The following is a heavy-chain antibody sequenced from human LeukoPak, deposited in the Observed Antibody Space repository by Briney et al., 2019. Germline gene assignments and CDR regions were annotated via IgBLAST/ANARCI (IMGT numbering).Heavy chain of an antibody. CDR2: IYYSGST. CDR3: ASLELGRDGYNYYDY. Sequence: KTSQTLSLTCTVSGGSISSGSYYWSWIRQPPGKGLEWIGSIYYSGSTYYNPSLKSRVTISVDTSKNQFSLKLSSVTAADTAVYYCASLELGRDGYNYYDYWGQGTLVTVSS. V-gene: IGHV4-39*01. CDR1: GGSISSGSYY. D-gene: IGHD5-24*01. J-gene: IGHJ4*02.